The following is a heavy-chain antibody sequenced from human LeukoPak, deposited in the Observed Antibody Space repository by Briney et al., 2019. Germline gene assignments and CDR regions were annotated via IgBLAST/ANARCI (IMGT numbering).Heavy chain of an antibody. J-gene: IGHJ6*04. Sequence: GESLRLSCSASGFTFSSDSMNSGRQAPGKGLGLVSYISSSSSTMYYADYVKGYFTSSRDNAKNSLYLQMNSLRAEDTAVYYCGEIGITMIGGVWGKGTTVTISS. D-gene: IGHD3-10*02. V-gene: IGHV3-48*04. CDR1: GFTFSSDS. CDR2: ISSSSSTM. CDR3: GEIGITMIGGV.